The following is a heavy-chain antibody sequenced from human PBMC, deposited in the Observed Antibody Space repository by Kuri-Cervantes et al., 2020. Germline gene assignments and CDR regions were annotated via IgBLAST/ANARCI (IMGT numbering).Heavy chain of an antibody. Sequence: LSLTCAASGFTFSSYGMHWVRQAPGKGLEWVAVIWYDGSNKYYADSVKGRFTISRDNSKNTLYLQMNSLRAEDTAVYYCANTYYYDSSGNSPWFDPWGQGTLVTVSS. D-gene: IGHD3-22*01. V-gene: IGHV3-33*06. CDR2: IWYDGSNK. J-gene: IGHJ5*02. CDR3: ANTYYYDSSGNSPWFDP. CDR1: GFTFSSYG.